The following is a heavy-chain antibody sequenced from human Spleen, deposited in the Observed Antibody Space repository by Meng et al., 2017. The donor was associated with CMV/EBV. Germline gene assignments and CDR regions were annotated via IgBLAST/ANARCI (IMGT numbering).Heavy chain of an antibody. D-gene: IGHD2-2*01. J-gene: IGHJ6*02. CDR2: ISSSSSTI. CDR1: GFTFSSYS. Sequence: GESLKISCAASGFTFSSYSMNWVRQAPGKGLEWVSYISSSSSTIYYADSVKGRFTISRDNAKNSLYLQMNSLRDEDTAVYYCARDSVASYCSSTSCYPYYYYYGMDVWGQGTTVTVSS. CDR3: ARDSVASYCSSTSCYPYYYYYGMDV. V-gene: IGHV3-48*02.